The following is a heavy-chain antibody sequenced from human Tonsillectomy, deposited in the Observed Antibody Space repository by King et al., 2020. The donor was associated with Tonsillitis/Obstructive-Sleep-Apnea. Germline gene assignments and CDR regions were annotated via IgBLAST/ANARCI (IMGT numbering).Heavy chain of an antibody. J-gene: IGHJ3*02. CDR3: AREGAVMNAFDI. CDR1: GGSISGYY. Sequence: QLQESGPGLVKPSETLSLTCTVSGGSISGYYWSWIRQPPGKGLEWIGYIYYSGGTNYNPSLKSRVTISVDTSKNQFSLRLNSVTAADTAVDSCAREGAVMNAFDIWGQGTMVTVSP. D-gene: IGHD2-8*01. V-gene: IGHV4-59*01. CDR2: IYYSGGT.